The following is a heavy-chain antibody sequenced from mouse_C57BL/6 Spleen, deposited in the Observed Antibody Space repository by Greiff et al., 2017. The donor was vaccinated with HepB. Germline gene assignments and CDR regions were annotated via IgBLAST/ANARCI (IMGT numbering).Heavy chain of an antibody. D-gene: IGHD1-1*01. CDR3: ARSGITTVVDY. CDR2: IHPNSGST. V-gene: IGHV1-64*01. CDR1: GYTFTSYW. Sequence: VQLQQPGAELVKPGASVKLSCKASGYTFTSYWMHWVKQRPGQGLEWIGMIHPNSGSTNYNEKFKSKATLTVDKSSSTAYMQLSSLTSEDSAVYYCARSGITTVVDYWGQGTSVTVSS. J-gene: IGHJ4*01.